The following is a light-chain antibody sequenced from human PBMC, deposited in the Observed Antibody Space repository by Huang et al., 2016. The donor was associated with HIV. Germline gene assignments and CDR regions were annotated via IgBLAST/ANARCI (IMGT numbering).Light chain of an antibody. CDR3: QQYNNWPYT. V-gene: IGKV3-15*01. Sequence: EIVMMQSPATLSVSPGERATLSCRASPNFSRNLAWYQQKPCHAPRLLIYGASTRATGIPARFSGSGSGTEFTLTISSLQSADFAVYYCQQYNNWPYTFGQGTKLEIK. CDR1: PNFSRN. CDR2: GAS. J-gene: IGKJ2*01.